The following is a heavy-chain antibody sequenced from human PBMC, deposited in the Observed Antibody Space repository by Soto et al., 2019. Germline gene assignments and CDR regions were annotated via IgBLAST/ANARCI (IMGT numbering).Heavy chain of an antibody. CDR1: GYSFTIYC. J-gene: IGHJ4*02. D-gene: IGHD6-13*01. CDR2: IDPSDSYT. CDR3: ASGTYTAAGIDY. V-gene: IGHV5-10-1*01. Sequence: HGESLKISCNGSGYSFTIYCISLVLQMPGKGLEWMGRIDPSDSYTNYSPSFQGHVTISADKSISTAYLQWSSLKASDTAMYYCASGTYTAAGIDYWGQGTLVTVSS.